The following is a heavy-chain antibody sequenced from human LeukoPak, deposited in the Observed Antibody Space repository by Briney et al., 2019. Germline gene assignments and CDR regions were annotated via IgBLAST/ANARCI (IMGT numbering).Heavy chain of an antibody. CDR2: INGDGSST. J-gene: IGHJ6*02. CDR1: GFTFSSYW. CDR3: ARDKQQLVLSYYYGMDV. D-gene: IGHD6-13*01. Sequence: GGSLRLSCAASGFTFSSYWMYWVRQAPGEGLLWVSRINGDGSSTTYADSVKGRFTISRDNAKNSLYLQMNSLRAEDTAVYYCARDKQQLVLSYYYGMDVWGQGTTVTVSS. V-gene: IGHV3-74*01.